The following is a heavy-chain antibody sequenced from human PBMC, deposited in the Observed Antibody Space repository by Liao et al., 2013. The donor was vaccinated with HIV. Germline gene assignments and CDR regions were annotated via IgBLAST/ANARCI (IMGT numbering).Heavy chain of an antibody. Sequence: QVQLQESGPGLVKPSETLSLTCTVSGGSISGYYWSWIRQPPGKGLEYIGYIYYSGSTSYNPSLKSRVIISVDTSKNQFSLRLTSVTAADTAVYYCAGFDYSNYKFDYWGQGTLVTVSS. CDR1: GGSISGYY. CDR2: IYYSGST. J-gene: IGHJ4*02. CDR3: AGFDYSNYKFDY. D-gene: IGHD4-11*01. V-gene: IGHV4-59*01.